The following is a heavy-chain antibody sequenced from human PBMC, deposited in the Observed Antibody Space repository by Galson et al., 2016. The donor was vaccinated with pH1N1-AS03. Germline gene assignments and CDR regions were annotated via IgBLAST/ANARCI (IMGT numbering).Heavy chain of an antibody. CDR3: AGRSAAVSGTGCVDV. CDR1: GFTFRTYG. Sequence: SLRLSCAAPGFTFRTYGMNWVRQAPGKGLEWVSSISSSSSYIYYADSVKGRFTISRDNARNSLYLQMNSLRAEDTAVYYCAGRSAAVSGTGCVDVWGQGTTVTVSS. D-gene: IGHD6-19*01. CDR2: ISSSSSYI. V-gene: IGHV3-21*01. J-gene: IGHJ6*02.